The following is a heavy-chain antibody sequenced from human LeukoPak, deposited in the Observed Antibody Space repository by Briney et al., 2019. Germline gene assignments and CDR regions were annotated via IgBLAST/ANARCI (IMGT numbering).Heavy chain of an antibody. D-gene: IGHD7-27*01. CDR1: GYTFTGYY. CDR2: INPNSGGT. J-gene: IGHJ6*04. V-gene: IGHV1-2*04. CDR3: ARDSKGTESGDYYYGMDV. Sequence: GASVKVSCMASGYTFTGYYMHWVRQAPGQGLEWMGWINPNSGGTNYAQKFQGWVTMTRDTSISTAYMELSRLRSDDTAVYYCARDSKGTESGDYYYGMDVWGKGTTVTVSS.